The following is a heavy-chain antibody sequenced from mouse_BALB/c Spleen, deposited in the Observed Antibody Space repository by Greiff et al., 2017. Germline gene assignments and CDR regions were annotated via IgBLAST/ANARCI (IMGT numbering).Heavy chain of an antibody. Sequence: VQLQQPGAELVRPGASVKLSCKASGYTFTSYWINWVKQRPGQGLEWIGNIYPSDSYTNYNQKFKDKATLTVDKSSSTAYMQRSSPTPEDSAVYDCTRPSITTGWYLDVWGAGTTVTVSS. V-gene: IGHV1-69*02. CDR1: GYTFTSYW. D-gene: IGHD1-1*01. J-gene: IGHJ1*01. CDR2: IYPSDSYT. CDR3: TRPSITTGWYLDV.